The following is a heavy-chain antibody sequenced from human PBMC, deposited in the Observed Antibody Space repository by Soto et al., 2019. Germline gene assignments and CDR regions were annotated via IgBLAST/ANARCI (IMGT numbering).Heavy chain of an antibody. Sequence: GASVKVSCKASGYTFTSYGISWVRQAPGQGLEWMGWISAYNGNTNYAQKLQGRVTMTTDTSTSTAYMELRSLRSDGTAVYYCARDQHGAVAGGYYYGMDVWGQGTTVTVSS. J-gene: IGHJ6*02. CDR1: GYTFTSYG. CDR2: ISAYNGNT. D-gene: IGHD6-19*01. CDR3: ARDQHGAVAGGYYYGMDV. V-gene: IGHV1-18*04.